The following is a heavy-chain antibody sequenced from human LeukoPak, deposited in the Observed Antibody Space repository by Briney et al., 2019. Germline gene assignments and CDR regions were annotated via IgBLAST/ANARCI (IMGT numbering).Heavy chain of an antibody. J-gene: IGHJ3*02. CDR1: GYTFTDYY. D-gene: IGHD3-16*01. V-gene: IGHV1-2*06. CDR3: ARESWGRKDAFDI. Sequence: ASVQVSCKASGYTFTDYYMHYVRQAPGQGLEWMGRINPNSGAAGYAQKFQGRVTMTRDTSISTAYMDLSSLKSDDTAVYYCARESWGRKDAFDIWGQGTMVTVSS. CDR2: INPNSGAA.